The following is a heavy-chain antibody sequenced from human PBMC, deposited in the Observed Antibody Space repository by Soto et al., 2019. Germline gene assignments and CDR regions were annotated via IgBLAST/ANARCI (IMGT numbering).Heavy chain of an antibody. V-gene: IGHV4-59*01. CDR3: AAAMYYDFWSGFPNWFDP. D-gene: IGHD3-3*01. J-gene: IGHJ5*02. Sequence: SETLSLTSTVSGGSISSYYWSWIRQPPGKGLEWIGYIYYSGSTNYNPSLKSRVTISVDTSKNQFSLKLSSVTAADTAVYYCAAAMYYDFWSGFPNWFDPWGQGTLVTVSS. CDR1: GGSISSYY. CDR2: IYYSGST.